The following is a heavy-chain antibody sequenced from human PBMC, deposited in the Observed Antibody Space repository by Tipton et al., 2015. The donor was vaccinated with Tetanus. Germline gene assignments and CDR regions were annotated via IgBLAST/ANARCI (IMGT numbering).Heavy chain of an antibody. J-gene: IGHJ5*02. CDR1: GGSISSYY. Sequence: TLSLTCTVSGGSISSYYWSWIRQPPGKGLEWIGYIYYSGSTNYNPSLKSRVTVSVDTSKNQFSLKLSSVTAADTAVYYCASLPKHWLAPRGAPWGQGTLVTVSS. CDR2: IYYSGST. CDR3: ASLPKHWLAPRGAP. V-gene: IGHV4-59*07. D-gene: IGHD6-19*01.